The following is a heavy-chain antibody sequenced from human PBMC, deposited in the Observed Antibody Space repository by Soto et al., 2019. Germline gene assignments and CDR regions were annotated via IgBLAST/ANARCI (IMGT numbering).Heavy chain of an antibody. CDR1: GFTFSNAW. D-gene: IGHD6-13*01. CDR2: IKSKTDGGTT. V-gene: IGHV3-15*07. J-gene: IGHJ4*02. Sequence: GGSLRLSCAASGFTFSNAWMNWVRQAPGKGLEWVGRIKSKTDGGTTDYAAPVKGRFTISRDDSKNTLYLQMNSLKTEDTAVYYCTTGGIAAAGTLRGGYFDYWGQGTLVTVSS. CDR3: TTGGIAAAGTLRGGYFDY.